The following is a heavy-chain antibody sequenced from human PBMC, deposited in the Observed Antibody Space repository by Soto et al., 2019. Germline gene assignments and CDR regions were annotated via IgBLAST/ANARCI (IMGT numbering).Heavy chain of an antibody. CDR3: ARTITMVRGVIGY. Sequence: GASVKVSCKASGYTFTSYDINWVRQATGQGLEWMGWMNPNSGNTGYAQKFQGRVTMTRNTSISTAYMELSSLRSEDTAVYYCARTITMVRGVIGYWGQGTLVTVSS. CDR2: MNPNSGNT. CDR1: GYTFTSYD. D-gene: IGHD3-10*01. V-gene: IGHV1-8*01. J-gene: IGHJ4*02.